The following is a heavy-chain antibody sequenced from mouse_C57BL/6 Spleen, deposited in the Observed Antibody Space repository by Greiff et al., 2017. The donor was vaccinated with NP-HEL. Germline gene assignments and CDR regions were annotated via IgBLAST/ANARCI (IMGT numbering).Heavy chain of an antibody. CDR2: ISDGGSYT. CDR1: GFTFSSYA. Sequence: EVHLVESGGGLVKPGGSLKLSCAASGFTFSSYAMSWVRQTPEKRLEWVATISDGGSYTYYPDNVKGRFTISRDNAKNNLYLQMSHLKSEDTAMYYCARDVYYDYDGRGFDYWGQGTTLTVSS. J-gene: IGHJ2*01. CDR3: ARDVYYDYDGRGFDY. D-gene: IGHD2-4*01. V-gene: IGHV5-4*01.